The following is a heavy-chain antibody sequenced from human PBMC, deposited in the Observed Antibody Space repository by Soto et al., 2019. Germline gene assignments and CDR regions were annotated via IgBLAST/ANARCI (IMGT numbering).Heavy chain of an antibody. CDR2: ISGSGGST. CDR1: GFTFSSYA. V-gene: IGHV3-23*01. CDR3: AKDPGASSVDVDY. J-gene: IGHJ4*02. D-gene: IGHD5-12*01. Sequence: EVQLLESGGGLVQPGGSLRLSCAASGFTFSSYAMSWVRQAPGKGLEWVSAISGSGGSTYYADSVKGRFTISRDNSKNPPYLQINSLRAEDTAVYYCAKDPGASSVDVDYWGQGTLVTVSS.